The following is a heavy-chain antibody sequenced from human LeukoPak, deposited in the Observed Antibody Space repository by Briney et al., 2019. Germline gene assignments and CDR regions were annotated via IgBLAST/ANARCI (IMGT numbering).Heavy chain of an antibody. CDR2: INQDGSEK. Sequence: GGSLRLSCAVSGIIFSNYWMSWVRQAPGKGLGWVGNINQDGSEKYYVDSVKGRFTISRDNAKNSLYLQVDSLRAEDTAVYYCAREAYGDYYFDSWGQGSPVTVSS. V-gene: IGHV3-7*01. CDR1: GIIFSNYW. D-gene: IGHD4-17*01. J-gene: IGHJ4*02. CDR3: AREAYGDYYFDS.